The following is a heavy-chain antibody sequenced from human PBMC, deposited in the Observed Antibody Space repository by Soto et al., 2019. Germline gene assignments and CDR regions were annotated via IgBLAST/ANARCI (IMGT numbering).Heavy chain of an antibody. Sequence: SETLSLTCAVSGSSISNTYYWGWIRQPPGKGLEWIGSMYNSGSTSYNPSLKSRVTISVDTSKNQFSLKLRSVTVADTAVYYCARNDSSGGGYFDSWGQGTLVTVSS. CDR1: GSSISNTYY. CDR3: ARNDSSGGGYFDS. V-gene: IGHV4-38-2*01. CDR2: MYNSGST. D-gene: IGHD3-22*01. J-gene: IGHJ4*02.